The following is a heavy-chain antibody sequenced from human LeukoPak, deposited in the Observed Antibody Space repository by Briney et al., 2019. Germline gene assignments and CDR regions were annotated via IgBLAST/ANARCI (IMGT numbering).Heavy chain of an antibody. V-gene: IGHV3-30*02. CDR1: GFTFSSYG. CDR2: IRYDGSNK. D-gene: IGHD3-22*01. Sequence: QSGGSLRLSCAASGFTFSSYGMHWVRQAPGKGLEWVAFIRYDGSNKYYADSVKGRFTISRDNSKNTLYLQMNSLRAEDTAVYYCAKERNYYDSSGYYSVAGGPDYWGQGTLVTVSS. J-gene: IGHJ4*02. CDR3: AKERNYYDSSGYYSVAGGPDY.